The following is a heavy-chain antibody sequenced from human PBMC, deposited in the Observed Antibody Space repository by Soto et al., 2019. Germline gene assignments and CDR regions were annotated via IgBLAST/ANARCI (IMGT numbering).Heavy chain of an antibody. D-gene: IGHD2-2*01. Sequence: QITLKESGPTLVKPTQTLTLTSTFSGFKLSTGGVGVGRIRQPPGKALEWLALIYWDDDKRYSPPLQSRLTVTRASNHHVRLTMANVDPVETVTYFCAHRNVEVVAESTNTFGYRGQGSMVTVSS. CDR2: IYWDDDK. V-gene: IGHV2-5*02. CDR3: AHRNVEVVAESTNTFGY. CDR1: GFKLSTGGVG. J-gene: IGHJ4*02.